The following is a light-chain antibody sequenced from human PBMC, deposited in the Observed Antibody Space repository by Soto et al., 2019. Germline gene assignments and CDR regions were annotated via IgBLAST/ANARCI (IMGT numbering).Light chain of an antibody. CDR2: AAS. CDR1: QSISSY. Sequence: DIQMTQSPSSLSASVGDRVTITCRPSQSISSYLNWYQQKPGKAPKLLIYAASILQSGVPSRFSGSGSGTDFTLTISSLQPEDFATYYCQQLNSYPTITFGQGTRLEIK. CDR3: QQLNSYPTIT. J-gene: IGKJ5*01. V-gene: IGKV1-9*01.